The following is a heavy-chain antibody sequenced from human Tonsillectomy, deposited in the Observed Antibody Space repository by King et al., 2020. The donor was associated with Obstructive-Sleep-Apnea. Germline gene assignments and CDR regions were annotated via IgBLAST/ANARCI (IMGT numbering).Heavy chain of an antibody. J-gene: IGHJ5*02. Sequence: VQLVESGAEVKKPGASVKVSCKASGYTFTGHYMHWVRQAPGQGLEWMGWIDPNSGDTKYVQKFQGRVPMTRDTSIFTAYMELRRVGSDGTAVYYCARGISGWYVGRCFDPWGQGTLVTVSS. D-gene: IGHD6-19*01. CDR3: ARGISGWYVGRCFDP. CDR1: GYTFTGHY. V-gene: IGHV1-2*02. CDR2: IDPNSGDT.